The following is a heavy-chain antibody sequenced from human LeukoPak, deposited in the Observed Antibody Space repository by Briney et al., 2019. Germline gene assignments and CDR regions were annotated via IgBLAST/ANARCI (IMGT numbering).Heavy chain of an antibody. CDR1: GYTFTSYG. CDR3: ARDTENSDSFDP. V-gene: IGHV1-18*01. D-gene: IGHD2-15*01. CDR2: ISAYNGNT. Sequence: ASVKVSCKASGYTFTSYGISWVRQAPGQGLEWMGWISAYNGNTNYAQKLQGRVTMTTDTSTSTAYVELRSLRSDDTAVYYCARDTENSDSFDPWGQGTLVTVSS. J-gene: IGHJ5*02.